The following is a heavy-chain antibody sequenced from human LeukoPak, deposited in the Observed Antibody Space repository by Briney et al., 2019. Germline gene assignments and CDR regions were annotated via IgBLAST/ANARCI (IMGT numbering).Heavy chain of an antibody. J-gene: IGHJ5*02. D-gene: IGHD2-2*01. CDR1: GGSISSSNW. V-gene: IGHV4-4*02. CDR3: ARSCSSTSCYSSADWFDP. CDR2: IYHSGST. Sequence: PSGTLSLTCAASGGSISSSNWWSWVRQPPGKGLEWIGEIYHSGSTNYNPSLKSRVTVSVDKSKNQFSLKLSSVTAADTAVYYCARSCSSTSCYSSADWFDPWGQGTLVTVSS.